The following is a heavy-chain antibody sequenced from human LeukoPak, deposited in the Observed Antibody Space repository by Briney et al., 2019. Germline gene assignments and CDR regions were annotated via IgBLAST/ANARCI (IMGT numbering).Heavy chain of an antibody. CDR2: ISWNSGSI. D-gene: IGHD6-6*01. Sequence: GRSLRLSCAASGFTFDDYAMHWVRQAPGKGLEWVSGISWNSGSIGCADSVKGRFTISRDNAKNSLYLQMNSLRAEDMASYYCAKAPSGYGSSSYYFDYWGQGTLVTVSS. J-gene: IGHJ4*02. V-gene: IGHV3-9*03. CDR3: AKAPSGYGSSSYYFDY. CDR1: GFTFDDYA.